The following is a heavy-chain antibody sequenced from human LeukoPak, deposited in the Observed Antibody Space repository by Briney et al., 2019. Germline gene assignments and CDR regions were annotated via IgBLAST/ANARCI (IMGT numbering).Heavy chain of an antibody. V-gene: IGHV3-23*01. J-gene: IGHJ4*02. Sequence: GGSLRLSCAAYGFTFSSYGMSWVRQAPGKGLEWVAAISAGGDLTNYADSVKGRFTISRDSSKNMLYVQMNSLRAEDTAIYYCAKGLISSATYFSYFDYWGQGTLVTVSS. CDR3: AKGLISSATYFSYFDY. CDR1: GFTFSSYG. D-gene: IGHD1-26*01. CDR2: ISAGGDLT.